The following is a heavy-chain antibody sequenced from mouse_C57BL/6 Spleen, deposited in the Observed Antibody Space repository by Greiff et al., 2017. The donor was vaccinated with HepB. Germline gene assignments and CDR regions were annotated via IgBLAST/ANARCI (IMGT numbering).Heavy chain of an antibody. J-gene: IGHJ4*01. CDR2: INPNNGGT. D-gene: IGHD1-1*01. CDR3: ARLKIRGPVVDYYAMDY. V-gene: IGHV1-26*01. CDR1: GYTFTDYY. Sequence: EVQLQQSGPELVKPGASVKISCKASGYTFTDYYMNWVKQSHGKSLEWIGDINPNNGGTSYNQKFKGKATLTVDKSSSTAYMELRSLTSEDSAVYYCARLKIRGPVVDYYAMDYWGQGTSVTVSS.